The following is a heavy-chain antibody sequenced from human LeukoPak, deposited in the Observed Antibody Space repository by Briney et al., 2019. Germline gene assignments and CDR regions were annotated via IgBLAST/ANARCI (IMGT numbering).Heavy chain of an antibody. V-gene: IGHV3-23*01. Sequence: GGSLRLSCAASGFTFSSYAMSWVRQAPGKGLEWVSAISGSGGSTYYADSVKGRFTTSRDNSKNTLYLQMNSLRAEDTAVYYCATFSRDIVVVPAALNYYYYGMDVWGQGTTVTVSS. CDR2: ISGSGGST. J-gene: IGHJ6*02. CDR1: GFTFSSYA. CDR3: ATFSRDIVVVPAALNYYYYGMDV. D-gene: IGHD2-2*01.